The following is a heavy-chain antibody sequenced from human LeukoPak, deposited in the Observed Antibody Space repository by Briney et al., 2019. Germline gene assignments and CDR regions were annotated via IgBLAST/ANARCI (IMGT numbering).Heavy chain of an antibody. J-gene: IGHJ4*02. CDR3: ARAGGYSGYVSDY. D-gene: IGHD5-12*01. V-gene: IGHV3-7*01. CDR1: GFTFSSYW. Sequence: PGGSLRLSCAASGFTFSSYWMNWVRQAPGKGLEWVANIRQDGSGKYYVDSVEGRFTISRDNAKNLLYLQMNSLRAEDTAVYYCARAGGYSGYVSDYWGQGTLVTVSS. CDR2: IRQDGSGK.